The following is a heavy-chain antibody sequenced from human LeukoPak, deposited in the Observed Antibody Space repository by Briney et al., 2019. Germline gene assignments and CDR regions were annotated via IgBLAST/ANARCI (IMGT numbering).Heavy chain of an antibody. CDR3: ARVNSGGSGWYGYYYYYYMDV. D-gene: IGHD6-19*01. V-gene: IGHV4-4*07. Sequence: SETLSLTCTVSGGSISSYYWSWIRQPAGKGLEWIGRIYTSGSTNYNPSLKSRVTISVDTSKNQFSLKLSSVTAADTAVYYCARVNSGGSGWYGYYYYYYMDVWGKGTTVTVSS. CDR1: GGSISSYY. J-gene: IGHJ6*03. CDR2: IYTSGST.